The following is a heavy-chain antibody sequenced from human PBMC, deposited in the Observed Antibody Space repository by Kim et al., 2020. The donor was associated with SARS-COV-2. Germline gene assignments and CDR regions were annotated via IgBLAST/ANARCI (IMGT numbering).Heavy chain of an antibody. J-gene: IGHJ4*02. CDR1: GFTFSSYS. D-gene: IGHD3-22*01. Sequence: GGSLRLSCAASGFTFSSYSMNWVRQAPGKGLEWVSSISSSSSYIYYADSVKGRFTISRDNAKNSLYLQMNSLRAEDTAVYYCARGYYDSSGYYYVAAYYFDYWGQGTLVTVSS. CDR2: ISSSSSYI. V-gene: IGHV3-21*01. CDR3: ARGYYDSSGYYYVAAYYFDY.